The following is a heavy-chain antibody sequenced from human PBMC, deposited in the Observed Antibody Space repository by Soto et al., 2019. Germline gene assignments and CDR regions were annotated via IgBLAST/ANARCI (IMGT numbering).Heavy chain of an antibody. J-gene: IGHJ5*02. V-gene: IGHV3-7*01. CDR3: ARVRRSSPTVTGGWFDP. D-gene: IGHD4-17*01. Sequence: PGGSLRLSCAASGFTFSSYWMSWVRQAPGKGLEWVANIKQDGSEKYYVDSVKGRFTISRDNAKNSLYLQMNSLRAEDTAVYYCARVRRSSPTVTGGWFDPWGQGTLVTVSS. CDR2: IKQDGSEK. CDR1: GFTFSSYW.